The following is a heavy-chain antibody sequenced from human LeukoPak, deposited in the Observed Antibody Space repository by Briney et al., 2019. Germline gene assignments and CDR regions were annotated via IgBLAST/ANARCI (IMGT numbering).Heavy chain of an antibody. CDR3: ARGQVKQQLLPRTGSRYYYYYMDV. D-gene: IGHD6-13*01. J-gene: IGHJ6*03. CDR1: GGSSSGYY. CDR2: INHSGST. Sequence: PSETLSLTCAVYGGSSSGYYRSWIRQPPGKGLEWIGEINHSGSTNYNPSLKSRVTISVDTSESQFSLRLSSVTAADTAVYYCARGQVKQQLLPRTGSRYYYYYMDVWGKGTTVTVSS. V-gene: IGHV4-34*01.